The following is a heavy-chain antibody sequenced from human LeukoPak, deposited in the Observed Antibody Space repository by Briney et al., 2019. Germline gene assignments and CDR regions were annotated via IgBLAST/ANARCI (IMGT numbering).Heavy chain of an antibody. CDR3: ARGTARGFNYYYYYGMDV. V-gene: IGHV4-34*01. D-gene: IGHD3-10*01. CDR2: INHSGST. Sequence: PSETLSHTCAVYGGSFSGYYWSWIRQPPGKGLEWIGEINHSGSTNYNPSLKSRVTISVDTSKNQFSLKLSSVTAADTAVYYCARGTARGFNYYYYYGMDVWGQGTTVTVSS. J-gene: IGHJ6*02. CDR1: GGSFSGYY.